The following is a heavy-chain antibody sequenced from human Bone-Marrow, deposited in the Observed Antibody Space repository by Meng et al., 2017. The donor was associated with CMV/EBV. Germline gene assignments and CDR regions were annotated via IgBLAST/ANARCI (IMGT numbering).Heavy chain of an antibody. D-gene: IGHD3-22*01. J-gene: IGHJ4*02. CDR2: INHSGST. CDR1: GGSFSGYY. V-gene: IGHV4-34*01. Sequence: YGGSFSGYYWSWIRQPPGKGLEWIGEINHSGSTNYNPSLKSRVTISVDTSKNQFSLKLSSVTAADTAVYYCARGGGYYYRDRYFDYWGQGTLVTVSS. CDR3: ARGGGYYYRDRYFDY.